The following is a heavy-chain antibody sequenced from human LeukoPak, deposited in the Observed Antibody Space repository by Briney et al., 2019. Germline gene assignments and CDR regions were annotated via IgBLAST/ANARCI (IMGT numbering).Heavy chain of an antibody. Sequence: ASVKVSCKVSGYTLTELSMHWVRQAPGKGLEWMGGFDPEDGETIYAQKFQGRVTMTEDTSTDTAYMELRSLRSDDTAVYYCARDQPMIVVVRDAFDIWGQGTMVTVSS. CDR2: FDPEDGET. V-gene: IGHV1-24*01. D-gene: IGHD3-22*01. CDR1: GYTLTELS. J-gene: IGHJ3*02. CDR3: ARDQPMIVVVRDAFDI.